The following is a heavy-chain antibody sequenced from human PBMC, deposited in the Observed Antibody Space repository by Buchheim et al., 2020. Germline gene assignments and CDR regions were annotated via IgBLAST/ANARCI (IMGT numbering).Heavy chain of an antibody. D-gene: IGHD1-26*01. CDR1: GFTFSSYA. Sequence: QVQLVESGGGVVQPGRSLRLSCAASGFTFSSYAMHWVRQAPGKGLEWVAVITYDGSNKYYADSVKGRFTISRDNSKNTLYLQMNSLRAEDTAVYYCARDWGWSSDLDYWGQGTL. V-gene: IGHV3-30-3*01. J-gene: IGHJ4*02. CDR2: ITYDGSNK. CDR3: ARDWGWSSDLDY.